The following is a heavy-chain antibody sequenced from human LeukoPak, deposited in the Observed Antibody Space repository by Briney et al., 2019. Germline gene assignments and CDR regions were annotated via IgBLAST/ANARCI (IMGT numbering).Heavy chain of an antibody. Sequence: ASVKVSCKASGGTFSSYAISWVRQAPGQGLEWMGGIIPIFGTASYAQKFQGRVTITADESTSTAYMELSSLRSEGTAVYYCARDLLSVGDAFDIWGQGTMVTVSS. J-gene: IGHJ3*02. V-gene: IGHV1-69*13. CDR2: IIPIFGTA. CDR1: GGTFSSYA. D-gene: IGHD4-23*01. CDR3: ARDLLSVGDAFDI.